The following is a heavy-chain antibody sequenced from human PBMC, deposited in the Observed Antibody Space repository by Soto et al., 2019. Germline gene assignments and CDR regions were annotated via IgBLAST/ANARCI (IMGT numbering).Heavy chain of an antibody. D-gene: IGHD3-22*01. J-gene: IGHJ6*02. CDR1: GGSISSGGYY. V-gene: IGHV4-31*03. CDR2: IYYSGST. CDR3: ARSYYYDSSGYYVGVYYYYYGMDV. Sequence: SETLSLTCTVSGGSISSGGYYWSWIRQHPGKGLEWIGYIYYSGSTYYNPSLKSRVTISVDTSKNQFSLELSSVTAADTAVYYCARSYYYDSSGYYVGVYYYYYGMDVWGQGTTVTVSS.